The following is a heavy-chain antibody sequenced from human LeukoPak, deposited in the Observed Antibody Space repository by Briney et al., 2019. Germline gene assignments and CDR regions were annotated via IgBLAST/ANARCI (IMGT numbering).Heavy chain of an antibody. V-gene: IGHV1-2*02. CDR3: ARGGSSSIGYYYYYMDV. D-gene: IGHD6-6*01. Sequence: ASVKVSCKASGYTFTGYYMHWVRQAPGQGLEWMGWINPNSGGTNYAQKFQGRVTMTRDTSISTAYMELRSLRSDDTAVYYCARGGSSSIGYYYYYMDVWGKGTTVTVSS. CDR1: GYTFTGYY. J-gene: IGHJ6*03. CDR2: INPNSGGT.